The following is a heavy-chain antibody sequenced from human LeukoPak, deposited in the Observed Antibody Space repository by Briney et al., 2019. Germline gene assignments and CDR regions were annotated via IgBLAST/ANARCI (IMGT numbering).Heavy chain of an antibody. J-gene: IGHJ4*02. CDR1: GYTFTSYD. CDR2: IIPFLDIT. CDR3: ARRSGRDFGSGSYFDY. D-gene: IGHD3-10*01. Sequence: GASVKVSCKASGYTFTSYDINWVRQATGQGLEWMGRIIPFLDITNYAQKFEGRLTVTADKSTSTAYMELSSLRSEDTAIYYCARRSGRDFGSGSYFDYWGQGTLVTVSS. V-gene: IGHV1-69*04.